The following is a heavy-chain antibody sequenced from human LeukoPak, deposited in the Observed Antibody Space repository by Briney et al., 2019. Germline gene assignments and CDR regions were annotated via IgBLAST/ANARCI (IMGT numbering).Heavy chain of an antibody. J-gene: IGHJ4*02. V-gene: IGHV3-23*01. CDR1: GFTFSSYG. D-gene: IGHD3-22*01. Sequence: PGGSLRLSCAASGFTFSSYGMSWVRQAPGKGLEWVSAISGSGGSTYYADSVKGRFTISRDSSKNTLYLQMNSLRAEDTAVYYCAKGGYYYDSSGYFYWGQGTLVTVSS. CDR3: AKGGYYYDSSGYFY. CDR2: ISGSGGST.